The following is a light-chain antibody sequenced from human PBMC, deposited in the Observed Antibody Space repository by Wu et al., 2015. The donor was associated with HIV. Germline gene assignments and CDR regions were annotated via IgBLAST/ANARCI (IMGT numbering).Light chain of an antibody. CDR3: PQYGNSPLT. J-gene: IGKJ4*01. Sequence: EIVLTQSPGTLSLSPGERVTLSCRASRSVSSNYFAWYQQKPGQTPRLLIYGASSRATGIPDRFSGSGSGTDFTLTISRLEPEDFAVYFCPQYGNSPLTFGGGTKVEIK. CDR1: RSVSSNY. V-gene: IGKV3-20*01. CDR2: GAS.